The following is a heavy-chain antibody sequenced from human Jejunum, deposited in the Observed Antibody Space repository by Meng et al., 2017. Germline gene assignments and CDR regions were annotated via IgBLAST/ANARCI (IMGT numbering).Heavy chain of an antibody. D-gene: IGHD2-15*01. Sequence: GESLKISCAASGFTFSSYAMSWVRQAPGKGLEWVSSISHSGATTYYADSVKGRFTISRDNSRNALYLQMNGLRAEDTALYYCAKRSVVAAWGAFDYWGHG. J-gene: IGHJ4*01. CDR1: GFTFSSYA. CDR3: AKRSVVAAWGAFDY. CDR2: ISHSGATT. V-gene: IGHV3-23*01.